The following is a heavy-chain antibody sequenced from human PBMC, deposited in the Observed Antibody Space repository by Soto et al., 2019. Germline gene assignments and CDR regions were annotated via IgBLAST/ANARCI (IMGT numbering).Heavy chain of an antibody. Sequence: GGSLRLSCAASGFTFSDYYMSWIRQAPGKGLEWVSYISSSGSTIYYADSVKGRFTISRDNAKNSLYLQMNSLRAEDTAVYYCARYGERGPGYCSGGSCYPVAFDIWGQGTMVTVSS. CDR2: ISSSGSTI. CDR3: ARYGERGPGYCSGGSCYPVAFDI. J-gene: IGHJ3*02. CDR1: GFTFSDYY. D-gene: IGHD2-15*01. V-gene: IGHV3-11*01.